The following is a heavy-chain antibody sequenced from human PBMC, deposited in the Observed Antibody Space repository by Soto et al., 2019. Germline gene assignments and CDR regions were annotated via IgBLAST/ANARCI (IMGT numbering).Heavy chain of an antibody. D-gene: IGHD6-13*01. J-gene: IGHJ6*02. V-gene: IGHV3-30*18. Sequence: QVQLVESGGGGVQPGRSLRLSCAASGFTFSSYAMHWVRQAPGKGLEWVAVISYDGRNKYYADSVKGRFTISRDNSKNPAVSPNGRPGGEDTGCYFWVKDGSKCLAYLHRMDVRGQGTTVTVSS. CDR2: ISYDGRNK. CDR3: VKDGSKCLAYLHRMDV. CDR1: GFTFSSYA.